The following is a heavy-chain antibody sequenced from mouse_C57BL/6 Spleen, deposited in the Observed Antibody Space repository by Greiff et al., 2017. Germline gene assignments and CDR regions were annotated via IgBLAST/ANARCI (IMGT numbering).Heavy chain of an antibody. CDR2: IDPASGNT. CDR1: GFNIKNSY. CDR3: ATPYYCGSSYFDF. Sequence: EVQLQQSVAELVRPGASVKLSCKASGFNIKNSYMHWVKQRPEQGLEWIGRIDPASGNTKYAPKFQGTATLTADKSSNTAYLQLSSLTSEAPAIXYCATPYYCGSSYFDFWGKGTTLTGSS. J-gene: IGHJ2*01. V-gene: IGHV14-3*01. D-gene: IGHD1-1*01.